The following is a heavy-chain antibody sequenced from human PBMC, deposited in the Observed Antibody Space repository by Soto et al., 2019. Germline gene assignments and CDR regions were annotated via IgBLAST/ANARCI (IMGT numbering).Heavy chain of an antibody. D-gene: IGHD3-10*01. CDR2: IYHSGST. CDR1: GYSISSGYY. J-gene: IGHJ6*02. V-gene: IGHV4-38-2*02. CDR3: ASTRRITMVRGVMNYYYGMDV. Sequence: SETLSLTCTVSGYSISSGYYWGWIRQPPGKGLEWIGSIYHSGSTYYNPSLKSRVTISVDTSKNQFSLKLSSVTAADTAVYYCASTRRITMVRGVMNYYYGMDVWGQGTTVTVSS.